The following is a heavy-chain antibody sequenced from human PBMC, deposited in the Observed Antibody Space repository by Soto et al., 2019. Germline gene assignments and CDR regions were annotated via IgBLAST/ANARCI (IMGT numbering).Heavy chain of an antibody. V-gene: IGHV4-31*03. Sequence: QVQLQESGPGLVKPSQTLSLTCTVSGGSISSGGYYWSWIRQHPGKGLEWIGYVYYSGSTYYNPSLKSRVTISVDTSKNQFSLKLSSVTAADTAVYYCARDQVATGAFDIWGQGTMVTVSS. CDR1: GGSISSGGYY. D-gene: IGHD1-26*01. J-gene: IGHJ3*02. CDR2: VYYSGST. CDR3: ARDQVATGAFDI.